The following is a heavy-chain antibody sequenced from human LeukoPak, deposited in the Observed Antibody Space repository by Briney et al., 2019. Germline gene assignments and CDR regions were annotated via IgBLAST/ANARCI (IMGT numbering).Heavy chain of an antibody. CDR3: ARLGPGAFDY. D-gene: IGHD3-10*01. CDR2: IYHSGST. Sequence: SGTLSLTCAVSGGSLTNDDWWNWVRQPPGKGLEWIGEIYHSGSTNYNPSLKSRVTISLDKSKNQFSLKLSSVTAADTAVYYCARLGPGAFDYWGQGTLVTVSS. V-gene: IGHV4-4*02. CDR1: GGSLTNDDW. J-gene: IGHJ4*02.